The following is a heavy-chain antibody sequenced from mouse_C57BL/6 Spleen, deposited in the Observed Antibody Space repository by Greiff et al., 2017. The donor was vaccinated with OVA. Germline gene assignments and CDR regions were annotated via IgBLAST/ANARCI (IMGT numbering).Heavy chain of an antibody. CDR2: IDPANGNT. CDR1: GFNIKNTY. J-gene: IGHJ3*01. V-gene: IGHV14-3*01. Sequence: EVKLQESVAELVRPGASVKLSCTASGFNIKNTYMHWVKQRPEQGLEWIGRIDPANGNTKYAPKFQGKATITADTSSNTAYLQLSSLTSEDTAIYYCARTDYDGLAWFAYWGQGTLVTVSA. CDR3: ARTDYDGLAWFAY. D-gene: IGHD2-4*01.